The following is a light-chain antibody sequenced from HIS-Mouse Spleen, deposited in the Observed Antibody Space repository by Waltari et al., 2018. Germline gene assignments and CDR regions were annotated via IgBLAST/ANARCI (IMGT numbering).Light chain of an antibody. CDR1: SSDVGRYNL. CDR2: EGS. Sequence: QSALTQPASVSGSPGQSITLSCPGTSSDVGRYNLVFWYQQHPGKAPKLMIYEGSKRPSGVSNRFSGSKSGNTASLTISGLQAEDEADYYCCSYAGSSTWVFGGGTKLTVL. V-gene: IGLV2-23*01. J-gene: IGLJ3*02. CDR3: CSYAGSSTWV.